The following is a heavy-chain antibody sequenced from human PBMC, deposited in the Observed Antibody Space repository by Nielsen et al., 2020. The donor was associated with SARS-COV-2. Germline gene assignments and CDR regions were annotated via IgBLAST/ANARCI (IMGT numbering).Heavy chain of an antibody. CDR2: VSGSGGDT. CDR1: GFTFSRFA. J-gene: IGHJ5*02. CDR3: ARVDCMSPSCHFFGKTGWFDP. Sequence: GESLKISCAASGFTFSRFAMSWVRQAPGKGLEWVSAVSGSGGDTYYAESVKGRFTISKANSKNMLYLQMNSLRAEDTAVYYCARVDCMSPSCHFFGKTGWFDPWGQGTLVTVSS. D-gene: IGHD2-2*01. V-gene: IGHV3-23*01.